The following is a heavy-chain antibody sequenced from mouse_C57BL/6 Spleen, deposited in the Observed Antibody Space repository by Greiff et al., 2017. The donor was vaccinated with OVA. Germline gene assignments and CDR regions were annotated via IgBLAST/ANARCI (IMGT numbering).Heavy chain of an antibody. CDR1: GFSLTSYG. CDR3: ARMGYDDYDRYFDY. CDR2: IWSGGST. Sequence: VQLQQSGPGLVQPSQSLSITCTVSGFSLTSYGVHWVRQSPGKGLEWLGVIWSGGSTDYNAAFISSLSISKDNSKSQVFFKMNSLQADDTAIYYCARMGYDDYDRYFDYWGQGTTLTVSS. J-gene: IGHJ2*01. V-gene: IGHV2-2*01. D-gene: IGHD2-4*01.